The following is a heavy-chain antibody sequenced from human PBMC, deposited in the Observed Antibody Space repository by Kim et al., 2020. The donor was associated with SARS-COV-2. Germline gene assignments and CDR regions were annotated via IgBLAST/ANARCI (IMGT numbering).Heavy chain of an antibody. CDR1: GFIFSGDA. D-gene: IGHD3-9*01. CDR2: ISETGGNA. CDR3: AKDKAADYGILTGYYNHYSYCGMDV. Sequence: GGSLRLSCAASGFIFSGDAMSWVRQAPGKGLEWVSGISETGGNAHYADSVKGRFTISRDNSKDTLYLQMNSLRAEDTGVYYCAKDKAADYGILTGYYNHYSYCGMDVWGQGTTVTVSS. J-gene: IGHJ6*02. V-gene: IGHV3-23*01.